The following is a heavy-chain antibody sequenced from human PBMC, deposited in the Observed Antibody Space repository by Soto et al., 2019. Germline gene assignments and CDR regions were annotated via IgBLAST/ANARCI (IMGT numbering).Heavy chain of an antibody. J-gene: IGHJ3*02. Sequence: EVQLVESGGGLVKPGGSLRLSCAASGFTFSSYSMIWVRQAPGKGLEWVSCISTSSNYIFYGDSVKGRFTISRDNAKKSLYLQMNSLRAEDTAVHYCARDTGYSSGQVPESFDIWGQGTMVTVSS. D-gene: IGHD6-19*01. CDR2: ISTSSNYI. CDR3: ARDTGYSSGQVPESFDI. CDR1: GFTFSSYS. V-gene: IGHV3-21*01.